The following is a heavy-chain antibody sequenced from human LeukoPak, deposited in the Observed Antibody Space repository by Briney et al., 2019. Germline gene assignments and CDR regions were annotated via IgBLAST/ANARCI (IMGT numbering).Heavy chain of an antibody. J-gene: IGHJ4*02. CDR3: SKDHVELVRGVLDY. CDR1: GFTFSSYA. Sequence: PGGSLRLSCAASGFTFSSYAMSWVRQTPGKGLEWVSAISGSAGSTFYADSVKGRFTISRDNSKNTLYLQMNRLRAEDTAVYYCSKDHVELVRGVLDYWGQGTLVTVSS. V-gene: IGHV3-23*01. D-gene: IGHD3-10*01. CDR2: ISGSAGST.